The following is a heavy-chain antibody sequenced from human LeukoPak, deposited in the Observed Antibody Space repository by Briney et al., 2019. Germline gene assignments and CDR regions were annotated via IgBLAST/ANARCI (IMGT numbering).Heavy chain of an antibody. CDR3: ARSSGWYLGQQPQNWFDP. Sequence: GGSLRLSCAASGFTSSSYSMNWVRQAPGKGLEWVSSISSDSSYIYSAESVRGRFTISRDNAKNSLYLQMNSLRVEDTAVYYCARSSGWYLGQQPQNWFDPWGQGTLVTVSS. CDR1: GFTSSSYS. J-gene: IGHJ5*02. D-gene: IGHD6-13*01. V-gene: IGHV3-21*01. CDR2: ISSDSSYI.